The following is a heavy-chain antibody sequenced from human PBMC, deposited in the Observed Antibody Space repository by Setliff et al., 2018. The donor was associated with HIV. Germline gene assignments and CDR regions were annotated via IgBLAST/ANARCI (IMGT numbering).Heavy chain of an antibody. J-gene: IGHJ4*02. V-gene: IGHV4-61*01. CDR2: IYYSGST. D-gene: IGHD3-22*01. CDR1: GGSISSGSYY. CDR3: AKIQNPQGYYYDSSGYYPHPGSPDY. Sequence: PSETLSLTCSVSGGSISSGSYYWSWIRQPPGKGLEWIGYIYYSGSTNYNPSLKRRVTISVDTSKNQFSLKPNSVTAADTAVYYCAKIQNPQGYYYDSSGYYPHPGSPDYWGQGTLVTVSS.